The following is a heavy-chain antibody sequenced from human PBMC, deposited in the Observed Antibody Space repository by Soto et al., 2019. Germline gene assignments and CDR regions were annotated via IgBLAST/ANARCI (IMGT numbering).Heavy chain of an antibody. CDR2: VGGSGEYT. Sequence: LRLSCAASGFTFSSYAMIWVRQAPGKGLEWVSGVGGSGEYTYYADSVKGRFTISRDNSKNTVYLQISSLRAEDTAVYYCAKVLTGYYYYFEYWGQGTLVTVSS. J-gene: IGHJ4*02. V-gene: IGHV3-23*01. D-gene: IGHD3-9*01. CDR1: GFTFSSYA. CDR3: AKVLTGYYYYFEY.